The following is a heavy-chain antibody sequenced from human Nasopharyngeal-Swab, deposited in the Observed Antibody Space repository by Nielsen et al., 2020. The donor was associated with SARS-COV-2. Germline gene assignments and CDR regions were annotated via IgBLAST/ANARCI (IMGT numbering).Heavy chain of an antibody. CDR2: IWYDGSNK. CDR1: GFTFSSYG. J-gene: IGHJ6*02. D-gene: IGHD3-3*01. CDR3: ARLDIGIFGEYYYGMDV. Sequence: GESLKISCAASGFTFSSYGMHWVRQAPGKGLEWVAVIWYDGSNKYYVDSVKGRFTISRDNAKNSLYLQMNSLRAEDTAVYYCARLDIGIFGEYYYGMDVWGQGTTVTVSS. V-gene: IGHV3-33*01.